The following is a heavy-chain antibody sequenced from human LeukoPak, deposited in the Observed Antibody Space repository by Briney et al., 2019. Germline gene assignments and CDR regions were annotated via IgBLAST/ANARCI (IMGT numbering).Heavy chain of an antibody. CDR3: ANDGY. V-gene: IGHV3-23*01. CDR1: GFTFSDYA. Sequence: GGSLRLSCAASGFTFSDYAMSWVRQAPGKGLEWVSVISSSRGTTFYADSVKGRFTISRDNSKNTLYLQMHSLRAEDTAVYYCANDGYWGQGTLVTVSS. J-gene: IGHJ4*02. CDR2: ISSSRGTT.